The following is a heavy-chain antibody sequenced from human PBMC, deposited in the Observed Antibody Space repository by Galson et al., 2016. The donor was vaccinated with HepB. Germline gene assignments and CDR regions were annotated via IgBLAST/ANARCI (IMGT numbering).Heavy chain of an antibody. D-gene: IGHD6-19*01. CDR3: AREIAVDNKIAGTDS. Sequence: VRQAPGKGLAWVAVTSYDGNINYYADSVRGRFTISRDNSRNMVFLQMNSLRPEDSATYFCAREIAVDNKIAGTDSWGQGTLVTVSS. J-gene: IGHJ5*01. CDR2: TSYDGNIN. V-gene: IGHV3-30*04.